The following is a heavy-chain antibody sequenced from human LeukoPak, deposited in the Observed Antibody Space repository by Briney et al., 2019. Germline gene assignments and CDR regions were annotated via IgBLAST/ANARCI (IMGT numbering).Heavy chain of an antibody. CDR2: ISGSGGST. CDR3: AKDSTVTTADY. D-gene: IGHD4-17*01. V-gene: IGHV3-23*01. J-gene: IGHJ4*02. CDR1: GVTFSSYA. Sequence: GGSLRLSCAASGVTFSSYAMSWVRQAPGEGLEWVSAISGSGGSTYYADSVKGRFTTSRENSKNTLYLPMNSLRAEDTAVYYWAKDSTVTTADYWGQGTLVTVSS.